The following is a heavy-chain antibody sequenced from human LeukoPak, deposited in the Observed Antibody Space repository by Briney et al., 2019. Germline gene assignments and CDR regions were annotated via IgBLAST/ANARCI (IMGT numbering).Heavy chain of an antibody. V-gene: IGHV4-59*01. D-gene: IGHD3-22*01. J-gene: IGHJ4*02. CDR3: ARDHYDSSGYYLDY. CDR1: GGSISSYY. Sequence: SSETLSLTCTVSGGSISSYYWSWIRQPPGKGLECIGYIYYTGSTNYNPSLKSRVTISVDTSKNQFSLKLSSVTAADTAVYYCARDHYDSSGYYLDYWGQGTLVTVSS. CDR2: IYYTGST.